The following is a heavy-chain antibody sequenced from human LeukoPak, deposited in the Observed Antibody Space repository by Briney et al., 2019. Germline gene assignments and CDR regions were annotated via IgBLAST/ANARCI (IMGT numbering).Heavy chain of an antibody. CDR3: AREGAVTSFDY. J-gene: IGHJ4*02. Sequence: GASVKVPCKASGYTFTGYYMHWVRQAPGQGLEWMGWINPNSGGTNYAQKFQGWATMTRGTSISTAYMELSRLRSDDTAVYYCAREGAVTSFDYWGQGTLVTVSS. CDR1: GYTFTGYY. D-gene: IGHD6-19*01. CDR2: INPNSGGT. V-gene: IGHV1-2*04.